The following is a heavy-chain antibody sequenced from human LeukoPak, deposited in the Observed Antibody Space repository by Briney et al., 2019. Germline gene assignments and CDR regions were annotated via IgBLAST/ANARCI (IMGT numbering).Heavy chain of an antibody. D-gene: IGHD3-10*01. V-gene: IGHV7-4-1*02. J-gene: IGHJ2*01. Sequence: GASVKVSCKAFGYTFTSYAMNWVRQAPGQGLEWMGWINTNTGNPTYAQGFTGRFVFSLDTSVSTAYLQISSLKAEDTAVYYCARGFTVRGAIPNYWYFDLWGRGTLVTVSS. CDR2: INTNTGNP. CDR3: ARGFTVRGAIPNYWYFDL. CDR1: GYTFTSYA.